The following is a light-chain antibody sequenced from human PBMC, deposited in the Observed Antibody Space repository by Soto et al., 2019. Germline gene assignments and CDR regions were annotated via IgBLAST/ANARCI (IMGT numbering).Light chain of an antibody. J-gene: IGKJ5*01. V-gene: IGKV3-11*01. CDR2: DTS. CDR3: QQRSNWIT. Sequence: EIVLTQSPATLSLFPGERATLSCRASQSVGSSLAWYQQKPGQAPRLLLYDTSSRATGIPARFSGSGSGTDFTITISSLEPEDFAVYYCQQRSNWITFGQGTRLEIE. CDR1: QSVGSS.